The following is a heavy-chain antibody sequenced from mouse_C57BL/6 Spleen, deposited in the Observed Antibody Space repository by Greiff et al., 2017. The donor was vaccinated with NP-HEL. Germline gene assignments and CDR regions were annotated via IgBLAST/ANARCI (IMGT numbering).Heavy chain of an antibody. J-gene: IGHJ3*01. CDR2: IYPGDGDT. V-gene: IGHV1-82*01. CDR1: GYAFSSSW. D-gene: IGHD2-5*01. CDR3: ARHYSNYWFAY. Sequence: VQVVESGPELVKPGASVKISCKASGYAFSSSWMNWVKQRPGKGLEWIGRIYPGDGDTNYNGKFKGKATLTADKSSSTAYMQLSSLTSEDSAVYFCARHYSNYWFAYWGQGTLVTVSA.